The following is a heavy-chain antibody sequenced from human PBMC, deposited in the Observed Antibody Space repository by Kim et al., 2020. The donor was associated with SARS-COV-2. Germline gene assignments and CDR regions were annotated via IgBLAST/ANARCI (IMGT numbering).Heavy chain of an antibody. J-gene: IGHJ4*02. D-gene: IGHD1-26*01. V-gene: IGHV3-23*01. Sequence: GGSLRLSCAASGFTFSSYAMRWVRQAPGKGLEWVSAISGSGGSTYYADSVKGRFTISRDNSKNTLYLQMNSLRAEDTAVYYCAKDPSGGDYAEGLWVDYWGQGTLVTVSS. CDR2: ISGSGGST. CDR3: AKDPSGGDYAEGLWVDY. CDR1: GFTFSSYA.